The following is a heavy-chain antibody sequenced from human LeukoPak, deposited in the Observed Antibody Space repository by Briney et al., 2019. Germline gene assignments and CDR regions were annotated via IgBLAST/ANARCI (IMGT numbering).Heavy chain of an antibody. J-gene: IGHJ4*02. D-gene: IGHD6-19*01. CDR3: AKGFLPYSSGWYGY. Sequence: TGGSLRLSCAASGFTFSSYGMSWVRQAPGKGLEWVSAISGSGGSTYYADSVKGRFTISRDNSKNTLYLQMNSLRAEDTAVYYCAKGFLPYSSGWYGYWGQGTLVTVSS. CDR1: GFTFSSYG. V-gene: IGHV3-23*01. CDR2: ISGSGGST.